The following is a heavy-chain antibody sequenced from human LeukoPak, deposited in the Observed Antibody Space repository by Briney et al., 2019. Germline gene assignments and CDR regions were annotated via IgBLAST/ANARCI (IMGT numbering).Heavy chain of an antibody. D-gene: IGHD6-13*01. CDR2: TYDSGGT. CDR3: ARSQPPYSTRWYYFDY. J-gene: IGHJ4*02. V-gene: IGHV4-59*12. CDR1: GGSISSDY. Sequence: SETLSLTCSVSGGSISSDYYTWIRQPPGKGLECIGYTYDSGGTNYNPSLKSRVTMSVDTSKNQFSLKLTSVTAADTAVYYCARSQPPYSTRWYYFDYWGQGTLVTVSS.